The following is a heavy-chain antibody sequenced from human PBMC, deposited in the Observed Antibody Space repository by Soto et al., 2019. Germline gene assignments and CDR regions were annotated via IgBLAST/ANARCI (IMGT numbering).Heavy chain of an antibody. J-gene: IGHJ4*02. D-gene: IGHD6-13*01. Sequence: SETLSLTCAVYGGSFSGYYWSWIRQPPGKGLEWIGEINHSGSTNYNPSLKSRVTISVDTSKNQFSLKVSSVTAADTAVYYCARGRKGDSRSWYVDWGQGPLVTVFS. CDR2: INHSGST. CDR3: ARGRKGDSRSWYVD. CDR1: GGSFSGYY. V-gene: IGHV4-34*01.